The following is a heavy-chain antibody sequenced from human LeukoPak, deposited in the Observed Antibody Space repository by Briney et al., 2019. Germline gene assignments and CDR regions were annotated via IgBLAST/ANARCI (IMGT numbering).Heavy chain of an antibody. CDR2: ISSSSSYV. CDR3: ARGHCSGSSCSAFDY. D-gene: IGHD2-15*01. V-gene: IGHV3-21*01. Sequence: TGGSLRLSGAASGFTFISYSMSWVRQAPGKGLEWVSSISSSSSYVYYADSLKGRFTISRDNAKNSLYLQMNSLRAEDTAVYYCARGHCSGSSCSAFDYWGQGTLVTVSS. J-gene: IGHJ4*02. CDR1: GFTFISYS.